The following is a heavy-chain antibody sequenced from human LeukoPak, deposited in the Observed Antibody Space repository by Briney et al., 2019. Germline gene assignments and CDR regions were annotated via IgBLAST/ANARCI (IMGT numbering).Heavy chain of an antibody. J-gene: IGHJ4*02. CDR1: GGSFSGYY. Sequence: PSETLSLTCAVYGGSFSGYYWSWIRQPPGKGLEWIGEINHSGSTNYNPSLKSRVTISVDTSKNQFSLKLSSVTAADTAVYYCARDGIVGAIECCFDYWGQGTLVTVSS. CDR3: ARDGIVGAIECCFDY. D-gene: IGHD1-26*01. CDR2: INHSGST. V-gene: IGHV4-34*01.